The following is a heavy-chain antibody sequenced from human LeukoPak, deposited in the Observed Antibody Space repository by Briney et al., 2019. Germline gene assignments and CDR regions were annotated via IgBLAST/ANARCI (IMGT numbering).Heavy chain of an antibody. CDR1: GGSISSSSDY. CDR2: IYYSGTT. D-gene: IGHD2-15*01. Sequence: TSETLSLTCTVSGGSISSSSDYWGWIRQPPGKGLGWIGGIYYSGTTYYNPSLKSRVTISVDTSKNQFSLKLSSVTAADTAVYYCAGTGLGYCSGGTCYHFDYWGQGTLVTVSS. J-gene: IGHJ4*02. CDR3: AGTGLGYCSGGTCYHFDY. V-gene: IGHV4-39*01.